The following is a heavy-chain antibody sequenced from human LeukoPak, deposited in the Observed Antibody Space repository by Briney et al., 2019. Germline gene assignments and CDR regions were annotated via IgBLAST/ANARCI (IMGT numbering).Heavy chain of an antibody. D-gene: IGHD3-3*01. CDR1: GGSISSGGYY. V-gene: IGHV4-31*03. CDR3: ARERLGVEGAFDY. Sequence: SETLSLTCTVSGGSISSGGYYWSWIRQHPGKGLEWIGYIYYSGSTYYNPSLKSRVTISVDTSKNQFSLKLSSVTAADTAVYYCARERLGVEGAFDYWGQGTLVTVSS. J-gene: IGHJ4*02. CDR2: IYYSGST.